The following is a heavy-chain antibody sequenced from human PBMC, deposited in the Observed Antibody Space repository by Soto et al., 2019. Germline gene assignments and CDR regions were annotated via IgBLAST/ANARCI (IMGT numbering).Heavy chain of an antibody. Sequence: EVQLVESGGGLVKPGGSLRLSCATSGFTFSHYSMNWVRQAPGKGLEWVSSISSSGSYIYYADSVKGRFTISRDNAKNSLFLQVNSLRAEDTAVYFCARDRGRAATPTNWYFDLRGRGTLVTVSS. CDR1: GFTFSHYS. V-gene: IGHV3-21*01. J-gene: IGHJ2*01. CDR3: ARDRGRAATPTNWYFDL. D-gene: IGHD1-26*01. CDR2: ISSSGSYI.